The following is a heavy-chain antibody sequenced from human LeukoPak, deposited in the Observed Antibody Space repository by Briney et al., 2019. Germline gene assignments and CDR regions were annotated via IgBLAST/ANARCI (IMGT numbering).Heavy chain of an antibody. J-gene: IGHJ4*02. CDR3: AHGGWLQLHTYFDY. V-gene: IGHV3-23*01. CDR1: GFTFSSYA. CDR2: ISGSGGST. Sequence: TGGSPRLSCAASGFTFSSYAMSWVRQAPGKGLEWVSAISGSGGSTYYADSVKGRFTISRDNSKNTLYLQMNSLRAEDTAVYYCAHGGWLQLHTYFDYWGQGTLVTVSS. D-gene: IGHD5-12*01.